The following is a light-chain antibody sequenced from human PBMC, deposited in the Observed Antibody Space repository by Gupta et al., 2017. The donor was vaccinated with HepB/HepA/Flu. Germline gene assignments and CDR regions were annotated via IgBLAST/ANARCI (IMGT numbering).Light chain of an antibody. CDR3: KQLNSYPLT. J-gene: IGKJ4*01. V-gene: IGKV1-9*01. CDR2: AAS. Sequence: DIQLTQSPSFLSASVGDRVTITCRASQGSSNYVAWYQQKSGKTPKLLIYAASNLQSGVPSRFSGSGSGTEFTLTISSLQPEDFATYYCKQLNSYPLTFGGGTKVDIK. CDR1: QGSSNY.